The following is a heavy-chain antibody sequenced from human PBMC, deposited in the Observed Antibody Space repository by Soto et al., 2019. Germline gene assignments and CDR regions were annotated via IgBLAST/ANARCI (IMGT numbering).Heavy chain of an antibody. CDR1: GGSISSGDYY. CDR3: SRAPTLTTLSYYFDY. J-gene: IGHJ4*02. Sequence: QVQLQESGPGLVKPSQTLSLTCTVSGGSISSGDYYWSWIRQPPGKGLEWIGYIYYSGSTYYNPSLMRRITISVDTSKNQFSLKLSSVTAADTAVYYCSRAPTLTTLSYYFDYWGQGTLVTVSS. D-gene: IGHD4-17*01. CDR2: IYYSGST. V-gene: IGHV4-30-4*01.